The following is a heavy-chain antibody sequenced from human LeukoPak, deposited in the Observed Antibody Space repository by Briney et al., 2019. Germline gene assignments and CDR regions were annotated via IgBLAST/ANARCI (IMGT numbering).Heavy chain of an antibody. D-gene: IGHD3-22*01. Sequence: GGSLRLSCAASGFTLSSYWMHRVRQAPGKGLVWVSRIKSDGRTNYADSVKGRFTISRDNAKNTVSLQMNSLRAEDTGVYYCARAPSEIGGYYPEYFRHWGQGTRVIVSS. CDR2: IKSDGRT. CDR3: ARAPSEIGGYYPEYFRH. J-gene: IGHJ1*01. CDR1: GFTLSSYW. V-gene: IGHV3-74*01.